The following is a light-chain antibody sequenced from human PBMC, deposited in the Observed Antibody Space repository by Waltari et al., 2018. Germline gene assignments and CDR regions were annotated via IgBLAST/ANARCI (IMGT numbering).Light chain of an antibody. CDR1: SSDIGAYNL. Sequence: QSALTQPASVSGSPGQSITISCTGTSSDIGAYNLVSWYQQHPGKAPKVIIYGVTERPSGVSDRVSGSKSSNTASLTISGLQAEDEADYYCCSYADGTTSVFGGGTKVTVL. CDR3: CSYADGTTSV. CDR2: GVT. V-gene: IGLV2-23*02. J-gene: IGLJ3*02.